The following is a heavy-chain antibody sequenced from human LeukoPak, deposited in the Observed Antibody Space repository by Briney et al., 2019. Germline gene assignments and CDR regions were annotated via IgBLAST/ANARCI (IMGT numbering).Heavy chain of an antibody. V-gene: IGHV3-53*04. Sequence: GGSLRLSCTASGFTFGDYAMSWVRQAPGKGLEWVSVIYSGGSTYYADSVKGRFTISRHNSKNTLYLQMNSLRAEDTAVYYCARARGSTSCYENWGQGTLVTVSS. D-gene: IGHD2-2*01. CDR3: ARARGSTSCYEN. J-gene: IGHJ4*02. CDR1: GFTFGDYA. CDR2: IYSGGST.